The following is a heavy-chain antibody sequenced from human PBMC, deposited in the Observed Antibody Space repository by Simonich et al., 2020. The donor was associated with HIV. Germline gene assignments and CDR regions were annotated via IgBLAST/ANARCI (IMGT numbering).Heavy chain of an antibody. Sequence: QVQLQQWGAGLLKPSETLSLTCAVYNGSFSGDFWGWIRQPPGKGLEWIGENHHFGSPNYNPPLKSRVTISVDTSKNQFSLRLSSVTAADTAVYYCARRRILTTYYFRDYYYYMDVWGEGTTVTVSS. CDR3: ARRRILTTYYFRDYYYYMDV. CDR1: NGSFSGDF. CDR2: NHHFGSP. D-gene: IGHD3-9*01. J-gene: IGHJ6*03. V-gene: IGHV4-34*01.